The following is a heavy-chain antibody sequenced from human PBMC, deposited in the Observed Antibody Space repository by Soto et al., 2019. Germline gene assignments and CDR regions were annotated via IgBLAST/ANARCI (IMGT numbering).Heavy chain of an antibody. D-gene: IGHD3-9*01. V-gene: IGHV4-34*01. Sequence: PSETLSLTCAVYGGSFSGYYWSWIRQPPGKGLEWIGEINHSGSTNYNPSLKSRVTISVDTSKNQFSLKLSSVTAADTAVYYCARTPYILTGYYKGAVLYWGQGTLVTVSS. CDR2: INHSGST. CDR3: ARTPYILTGYYKGAVLY. CDR1: GGSFSGYY. J-gene: IGHJ4*02.